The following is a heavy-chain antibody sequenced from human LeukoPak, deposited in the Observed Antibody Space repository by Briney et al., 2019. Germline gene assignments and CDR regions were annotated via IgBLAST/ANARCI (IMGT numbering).Heavy chain of an antibody. CDR3: ASYSSSFLDYYYGMDV. D-gene: IGHD6-6*01. J-gene: IGHJ6*02. V-gene: IGHV1-69*13. Sequence: SVMVSCKASGGTFSSYAISWVRQAPGQGLEWMGGIIPIFGTANYAQKFQGRVTITADESTSTAYMELSSLRSEDTAVYYCASYSSSFLDYYYGMDVWGQGTTVTVSS. CDR2: IIPIFGTA. CDR1: GGTFSSYA.